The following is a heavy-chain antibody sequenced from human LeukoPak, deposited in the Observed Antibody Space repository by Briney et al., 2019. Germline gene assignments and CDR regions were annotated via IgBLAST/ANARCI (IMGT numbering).Heavy chain of an antibody. V-gene: IGHV3-64D*09. D-gene: IGHD1-26*01. CDR1: GFTFSSYA. CDR3: VNSAGELLAPFGY. J-gene: IGHJ4*02. CDR2: ISSNGGST. Sequence: PGGSLRLSCSASGFTFSSYAMHWVRQAPGKGLEYVSAISSNGGSTYYADSVKGRFTISRDNSKNTLYLQMSSLRAEDTAVYYCVNSAGELLAPFGYWGQGTLVTVSS.